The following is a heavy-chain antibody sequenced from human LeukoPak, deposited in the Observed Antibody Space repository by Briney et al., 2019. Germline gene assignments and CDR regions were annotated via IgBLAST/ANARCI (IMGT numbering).Heavy chain of an antibody. V-gene: IGHV1-18*01. CDR3: ARRGVGATSPDY. CDR2: ISAYNGNT. J-gene: IGHJ4*02. Sequence: ASVKVSCKASGYTFTSYGISWVRQAPGQGLEWMGWISAYNGNTNYAQKLQGRVTMTTDTYTHTAYMELRSLRSDDTAVYYCARRGVGATSPDYWGQGTLVTVSS. D-gene: IGHD1-26*01. CDR1: GYTFTSYG.